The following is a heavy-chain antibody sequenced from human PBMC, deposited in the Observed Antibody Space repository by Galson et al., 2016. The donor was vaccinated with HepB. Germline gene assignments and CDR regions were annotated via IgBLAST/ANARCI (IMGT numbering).Heavy chain of an antibody. V-gene: IGHV1-69*13. CDR1: GGSLRADV. CDR2: IIPTFDST. J-gene: IGHJ5*02. D-gene: IGHD2-21*01. Sequence: SVKVSCKASGGSLRADVFSWVRQAPGQGLEWMGGIIPTFDSTTYAQKFQGRVTLTADESTTTVYMELRSLRSDDTAVYYCARGLREDPPDPWGQGTLVIVSS. CDR3: ARGLREDPPDP.